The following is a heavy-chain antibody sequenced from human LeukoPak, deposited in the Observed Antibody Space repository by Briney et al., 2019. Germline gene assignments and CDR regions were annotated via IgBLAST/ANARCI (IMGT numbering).Heavy chain of an antibody. Sequence: PSETLSLTCTVSGGSMSTYYWTWIRQPPGKGLEWIGFIYYTGSTNYNPSLKSRVTISVDTSKNQFSLKLSSVTAADTAVYFCARQLRGEAVAGHLQPFDYWGQGTLVTVSS. CDR1: GGSMSTYY. J-gene: IGHJ4*02. D-gene: IGHD6-19*01. CDR3: ARQLRGEAVAGHLQPFDY. V-gene: IGHV4-59*08. CDR2: IYYTGST.